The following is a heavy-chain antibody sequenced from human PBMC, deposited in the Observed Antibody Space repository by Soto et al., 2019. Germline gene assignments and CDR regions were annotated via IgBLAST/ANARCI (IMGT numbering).Heavy chain of an antibody. D-gene: IGHD3-22*01. CDR2: IYPGDSDT. CDR1: GYRFTSYW. CDR3: ARHSDYYDSSGFDY. Sequence: GESLKISRKGSGYRFTSYWIGWVRQMAGKGLEWMGIIYPGDSDTRYSPSFQGQVTISADKSISTAYLQWSSLKASDTAMYYCARHSDYYDSSGFDYWGQGTLVTVSS. V-gene: IGHV5-51*01. J-gene: IGHJ4*02.